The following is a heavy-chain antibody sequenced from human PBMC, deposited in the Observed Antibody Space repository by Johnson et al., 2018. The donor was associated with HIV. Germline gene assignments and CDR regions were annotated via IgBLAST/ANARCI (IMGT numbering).Heavy chain of an antibody. J-gene: IGHJ3*01. CDR3: ARRASGSLSFDL. V-gene: IGHV3-20*04. D-gene: IGHD1-26*01. Sequence: MQLVESGGGVARPGGSLRLSCEASGFSFDEYDMSWVRQAPGKGLEWVSGINWNGGSASCADSLKGRCTVSRDNAKNSLYLQLTSLRAEDTAFYYCARRASGSLSFDLWGQGTMVAVSS. CDR1: GFSFDEYD. CDR2: INWNGGSA.